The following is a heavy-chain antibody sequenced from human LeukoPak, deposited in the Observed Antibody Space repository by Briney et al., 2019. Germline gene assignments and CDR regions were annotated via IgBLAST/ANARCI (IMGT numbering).Heavy chain of an antibody. Sequence: QVQLQESGPGLVKPSETLSLTCTVSGGSISSYYWNWIRQPPGKGLEWIGYIYYSGSTNYNPSLKSRVTISVDTSKNQFSLMLSSVTAADTAVYYCARAVGSSGWFDYWGQGTLVTVSS. D-gene: IGHD6-19*01. CDR1: GGSISSYY. V-gene: IGHV4-59*01. CDR3: ARAVGSSGWFDY. CDR2: IYYSGST. J-gene: IGHJ4*02.